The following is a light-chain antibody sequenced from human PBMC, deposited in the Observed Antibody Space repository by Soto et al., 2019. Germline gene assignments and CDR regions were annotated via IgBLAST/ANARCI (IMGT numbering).Light chain of an antibody. J-gene: IGKJ1*01. V-gene: IGKV3-11*01. Sequence: EIVLTQSLATLSLSPGERATLSCRASQSVSSNLAWYQQKPGQAPRLLMYGASTRATGIPARFSGSGSGTDFTLTISDVQPEDFALYYCHQRQSWPRTFGQGTKVDIK. CDR3: HQRQSWPRT. CDR1: QSVSSN. CDR2: GAS.